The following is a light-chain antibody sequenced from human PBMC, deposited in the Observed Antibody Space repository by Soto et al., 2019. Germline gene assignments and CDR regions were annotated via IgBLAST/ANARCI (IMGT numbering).Light chain of an antibody. Sequence: QAVVTQEPSFSVSPGGTVTLTCGLSSGSVSTNYYPSWYQQTPGQAPRTLIYSTNTRSSGVPDRFSGSILGNKAALTITGAQAHDESDYYCVLYMGSGSVVFGGGTKLTVL. CDR3: VLYMGSGSVV. CDR1: SGSVSTNYY. CDR2: STN. V-gene: IGLV8-61*01. J-gene: IGLJ2*01.